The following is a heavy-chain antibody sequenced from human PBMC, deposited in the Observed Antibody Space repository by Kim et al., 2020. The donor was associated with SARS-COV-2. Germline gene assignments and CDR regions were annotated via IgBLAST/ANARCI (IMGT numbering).Heavy chain of an antibody. J-gene: IGHJ3*02. CDR3: AKGLEYSSSVFIFREQQLATCAFDI. CDR1: GFTFSSYA. V-gene: IGHV3-23*01. Sequence: GGSLRLSCAASGFTFSSYAMSWVRQAPGKGLEWVSAISGSGGSTYYADSVKGRFTISRDNSKNTLYLQMNSLRAEDTAVYYCAKGLEYSSSVFIFREQQLATCAFDIWGQGTMVTVSS. CDR2: ISGSGGST. D-gene: IGHD6-6*01.